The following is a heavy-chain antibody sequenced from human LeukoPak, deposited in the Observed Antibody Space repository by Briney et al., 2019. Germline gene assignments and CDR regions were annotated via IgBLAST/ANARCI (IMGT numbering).Heavy chain of an antibody. V-gene: IGHV3-48*03. CDR3: ARDWGYCSGDGCQQRFDH. D-gene: IGHD2-15*01. J-gene: IGHJ4*02. Sequence: QPGGSLRLSCAASGFTFNSYDMNWVRQAPGKGLEWVSYIASSGLTVYYADSVKGRFTISRDNAKNSLYLQMNSLRAEDTAFYYCARDWGYCSGDGCQQRFDHWGQGTLVTVSS. CDR1: GFTFNSYD. CDR2: IASSGLTV.